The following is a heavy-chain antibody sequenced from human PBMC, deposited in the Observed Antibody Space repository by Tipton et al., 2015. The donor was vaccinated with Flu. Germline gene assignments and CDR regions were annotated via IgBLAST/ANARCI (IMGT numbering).Heavy chain of an antibody. Sequence: SLRLSCTVSDFYVYSHGMNWVRQAPGMGLEWISHLSFYDNSKYYADSVRGRFTISRDIAENSLYLQMNSLTVEDTAVYYCARDRNGYCDSGACYGSPLDLWGQGTLVTVSS. CDR3: ARDRNGYCDSGACYGSPLDL. CDR1: DFYVYSHG. J-gene: IGHJ5*02. CDR2: LSFYDNSK. D-gene: IGHD2-21*02. V-gene: IGHV3-48*03.